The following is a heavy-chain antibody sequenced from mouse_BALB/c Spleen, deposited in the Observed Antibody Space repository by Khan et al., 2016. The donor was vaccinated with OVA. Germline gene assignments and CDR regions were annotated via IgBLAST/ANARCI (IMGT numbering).Heavy chain of an antibody. J-gene: IGHJ4*01. CDR1: GFTFTNYG. CDR3: ARVGYNGTMDF. D-gene: IGHD2-14*01. Sequence: QIPLVQSGPELKKPGETVQISCKAPGFTFTNYGMNWVRHAPGKGLKWMGWINTYTGEPTFTDDFKGRFAFSLDTSASTAYLQINSLKNEDTATYFCARVGYNGTMDFWGQGTSVTVSS. CDR2: INTYTGEP. V-gene: IGHV9-3-1*01.